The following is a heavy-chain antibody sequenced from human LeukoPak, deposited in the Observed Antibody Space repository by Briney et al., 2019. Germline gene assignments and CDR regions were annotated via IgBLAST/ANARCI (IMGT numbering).Heavy chain of an antibody. CDR2: IYFSGTT. CDR3: ARHSIRFDP. CDR1: GDSINAYY. J-gene: IGHJ5*02. Sequence: PSETQSLTCTVSGDSINAYYWGWIGQPPGKGLEWIGYIYFSGTTKYNPSLESRVTISVDTSKIHFALKLSSVTAAGAAVYYGARHSIRFDPWGQGTLVTVSS. V-gene: IGHV4-59*08.